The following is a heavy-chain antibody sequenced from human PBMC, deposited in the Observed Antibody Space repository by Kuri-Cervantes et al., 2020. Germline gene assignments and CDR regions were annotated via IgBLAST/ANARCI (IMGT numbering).Heavy chain of an antibody. Sequence: GGSLRLSCAASGFTFSSYWMTWVRQAPGEGPEWVANIKQDGSDKYYVDSVKGRFTISRDNAEKSVYLQMNSLRADDTAMYYCARDLEGGSYYYGMDVWGQGTTVTVSS. CDR3: ARDLEGGSYYYGMDV. V-gene: IGHV3-7*01. J-gene: IGHJ6*02. D-gene: IGHD3-16*01. CDR2: IKQDGSDK. CDR1: GFTFSSYW.